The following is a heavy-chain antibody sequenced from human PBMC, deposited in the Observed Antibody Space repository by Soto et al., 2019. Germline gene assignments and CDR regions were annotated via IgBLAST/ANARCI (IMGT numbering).Heavy chain of an antibody. D-gene: IGHD3-3*01. Sequence: SETLSLTCTVSGGSISSGGYYWSWIRQHPGKGLEWIGYIYYSGSTYYNPSLKSRVTISVDTSKNQFSLKLSSATAADTAVYYCARARRFLEWSYWFDPWGQGTLVTVSS. V-gene: IGHV4-31*03. J-gene: IGHJ5*02. CDR1: GGSISSGGYY. CDR2: IYYSGST. CDR3: ARARRFLEWSYWFDP.